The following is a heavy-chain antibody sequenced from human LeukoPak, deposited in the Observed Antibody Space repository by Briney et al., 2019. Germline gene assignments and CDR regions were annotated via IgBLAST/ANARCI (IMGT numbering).Heavy chain of an antibody. CDR2: INPSGGST. V-gene: IGHV1-46*01. CDR1: GYTSTSYY. J-gene: IGHJ4*02. D-gene: IGHD6-19*01. CDR3: AREEQWLVHDY. Sequence: ASVKVSCKASGYTSTSYYMHWVRQASGQGLEWMGIINPSGGSTSYAQKFQGRVTMTRDTSTSTVYMELSSLRSEDTAVYYCAREEQWLVHDYWGQGTLVTVSS.